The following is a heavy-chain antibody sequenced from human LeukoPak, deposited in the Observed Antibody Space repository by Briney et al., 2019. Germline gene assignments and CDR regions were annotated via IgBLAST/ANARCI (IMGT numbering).Heavy chain of an antibody. D-gene: IGHD3-16*02. CDR2: MNPNSGNT. J-gene: IGHJ4*02. CDR3: ARGWARGSFPFDY. Sequence: ASVKVSCKASGYTFTSYDINWVRQAPGQGLEWMGWMNPNSGNTGYAQKFQGRVTITRNTSISTAYMELSSLRSEDTAVHYCARGWARGSFPFDYWGQGTLVTVSS. CDR1: GYTFTSYD. V-gene: IGHV1-8*03.